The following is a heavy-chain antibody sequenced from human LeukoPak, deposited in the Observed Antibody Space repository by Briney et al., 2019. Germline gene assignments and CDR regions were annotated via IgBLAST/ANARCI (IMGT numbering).Heavy chain of an antibody. CDR2: VGISSGNT. CDR3: ARDLDAAVAGFDY. D-gene: IGHD6-19*01. CDR1: GFTFSDYS. V-gene: IGHV3-11*06. J-gene: IGHJ4*02. Sequence: GGSLRLSCAASGFTFSDYSMNWVRQAPGKGLEWISWVGISSGNTKYAASVKGRFTISGDNAKNSLYLQMNSLRAEDTAVYYCARDLDAAVAGFDYWGQGTLVTVSS.